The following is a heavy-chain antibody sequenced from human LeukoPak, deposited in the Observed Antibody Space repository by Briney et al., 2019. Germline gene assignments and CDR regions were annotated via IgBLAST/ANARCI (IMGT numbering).Heavy chain of an antibody. D-gene: IGHD3-16*01. Sequence: PSETLSLTCTVSGGSISSYYWSWIRQPPGKGLEWIGYIYYSGSTNYNPSLKSRVTISVDTSKNQFSLKLSSVTAADTAVYYCARTYDYVWGSFMPWGQGTLVTVSS. CDR2: IYYSGST. V-gene: IGHV4-59*08. CDR1: GGSISSYY. J-gene: IGHJ5*02. CDR3: ARTYDYVWGSFMP.